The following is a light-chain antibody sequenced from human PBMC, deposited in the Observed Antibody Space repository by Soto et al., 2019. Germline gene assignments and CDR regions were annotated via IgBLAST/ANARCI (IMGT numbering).Light chain of an antibody. CDR3: MQALQTPPT. J-gene: IGKJ1*01. Sequence: IVMTQSPLSLPVTPGEPASISCRSSQSLLHSNGYNYLDWYLQKPGQSPQLLIYLGSNRASGVPDRFSGSGSGTDFTLRIRRVEAEDVGVYYCMQALQTPPTFGQGTKVDIK. CDR1: QSLLHSNGYNY. V-gene: IGKV2-28*01. CDR2: LGS.